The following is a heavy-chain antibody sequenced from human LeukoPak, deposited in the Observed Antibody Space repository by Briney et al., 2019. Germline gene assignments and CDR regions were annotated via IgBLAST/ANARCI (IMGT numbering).Heavy chain of an antibody. J-gene: IGHJ4*02. V-gene: IGHV3-74*01. CDR3: ARLRVPETYYYDY. CDR2: ISPDGTNT. Sequence: PGGSLRLSCAASGFTFSNYWMHWVRQAPGKGLVWVSRISPDGTNTICADSVTGRFTMSRDNAKNTLYLHMNTLRDEDTAVYYCARLRVPETYYYDYWGQGILVTVSS. CDR1: GFTFSNYW. D-gene: IGHD3-22*01.